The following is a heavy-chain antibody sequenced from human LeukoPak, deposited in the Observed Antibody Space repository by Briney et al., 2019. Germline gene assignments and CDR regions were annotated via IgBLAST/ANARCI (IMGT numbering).Heavy chain of an antibody. CDR3: ARAPGAPEFDY. J-gene: IGHJ4*02. V-gene: IGHV4-59*01. Sequence: PSETLSLTCTVSGGSISSYYWSWIRQPPGKGLEWIGYIYYSGSTNYNPSLKSRVTISVDTSKNQFSLKLSSVTAADTAVYYCARAPGAPEFDYWGQGTLVTVSS. CDR2: IYYSGST. CDR1: GGSISSYY.